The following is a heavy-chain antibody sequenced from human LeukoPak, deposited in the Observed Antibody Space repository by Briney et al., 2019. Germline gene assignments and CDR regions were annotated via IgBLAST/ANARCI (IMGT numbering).Heavy chain of an antibody. CDR2: INPNNGGT. Sequence: APVKVSCKASGYTFTDYYMHWVRQAPGQGLEWMGWINPNNGGTSYAQKFQGRVTMTRDTSISTAYMELSRLKSDDTAVYYCARGIAATRGFWGQGTLVTVSS. CDR1: GYTFTDYY. CDR3: ARGIAATRGF. J-gene: IGHJ4*02. D-gene: IGHD6-6*01. V-gene: IGHV1-2*02.